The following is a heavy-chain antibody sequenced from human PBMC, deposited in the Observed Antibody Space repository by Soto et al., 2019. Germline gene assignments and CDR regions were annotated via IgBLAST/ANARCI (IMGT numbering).Heavy chain of an antibody. D-gene: IGHD6-19*01. CDR3: ARGGGWYVWFDP. V-gene: IGHV1-3*05. CDR1: GYTFTSYA. CDR2: INAGNGNT. J-gene: IGHJ5*02. Sequence: QVQLVQSGAEEKKPGASVKVSCKASGYTFTSYAMHWVRQAPGQRLEWMGWINAGNGNTKYSQKFQGRVTITRDTSAPTAYMELSSVRSEDTAVYYCARGGGWYVWFDPWGKGPLVTVSS.